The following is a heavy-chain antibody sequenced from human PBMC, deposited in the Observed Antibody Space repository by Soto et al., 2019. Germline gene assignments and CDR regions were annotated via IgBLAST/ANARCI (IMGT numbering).Heavy chain of an antibody. CDR2: IYHSGTF. V-gene: IGHV4-30-2*01. CDR1: GGSISAAGDS. D-gene: IGHD3-10*01. CDR3: ARAERFPRSWFDP. J-gene: IGHJ5*02. Sequence: SETLSLTCAVSGGSISAAGDSWSWIRQPPGGGLEWIGYIYHSGTFLYNPSLQSRVSISLDTSNNHFSLKMTSVTAADTAIYFCARAERFPRSWFDPWGQGTQVTVSS.